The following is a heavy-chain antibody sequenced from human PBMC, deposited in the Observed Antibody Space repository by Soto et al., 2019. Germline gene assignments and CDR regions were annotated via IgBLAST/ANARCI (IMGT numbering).Heavy chain of an antibody. CDR1: RFAFASRY. D-gene: IGHD1-26*01. Sequence: SAKVCSKERRFAFASRYMHSPRHAPGQGLEWMGIINPSGGSTSYAQKFQGRVTMTRDTSTSTVYMELSSLRSEDTAVYYCARDRGSYFLPGDPWGQGTLVTVFS. V-gene: IGHV1-46*01. J-gene: IGHJ5*02. CDR3: ARDRGSYFLPGDP. CDR2: INPSGGST.